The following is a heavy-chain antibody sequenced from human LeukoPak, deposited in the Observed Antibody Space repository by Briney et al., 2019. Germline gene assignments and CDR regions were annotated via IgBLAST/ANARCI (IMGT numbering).Heavy chain of an antibody. J-gene: IGHJ3*02. D-gene: IGHD3-22*01. CDR1: GYTFNNYG. CDR3: ARDSASSGYYYPDAFDI. V-gene: IGHV1-69*04. CDR2: IIPILGIA. Sequence: GASVKVSCKASGYTFNNYGISWVRQAPGQGLEWMGRIIPILGIANYAQKFQGRVTITADKSTSTAYMELSSLRSEDTAVYYCARDSASSGYYYPDAFDIWGQGTMVTVSS.